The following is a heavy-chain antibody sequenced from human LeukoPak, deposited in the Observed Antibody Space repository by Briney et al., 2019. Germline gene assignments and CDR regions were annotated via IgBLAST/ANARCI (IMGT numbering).Heavy chain of an antibody. CDR2: INEDGSEK. CDR1: AFTFSRYA. J-gene: IGHJ4*02. Sequence: PGGSLRLSCAASAFTFSRYAMHWVRQAPGKGLEWVANINEDGSEKYYADSVEGRFTISRDNAKNSLDLQMNSLRADDTAIYYCARSKIDYWGQGTLVTVPS. V-gene: IGHV3-7*01. CDR3: ARSKIDY. D-gene: IGHD4-11*01.